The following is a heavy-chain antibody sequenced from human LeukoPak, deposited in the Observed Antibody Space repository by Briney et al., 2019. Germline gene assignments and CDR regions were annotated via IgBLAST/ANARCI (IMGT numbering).Heavy chain of an antibody. CDR2: IYPGDSDT. J-gene: IGHJ4*02. CDR1: VYSFTRYW. V-gene: IGHV5-51*01. D-gene: IGHD5-24*01. CDR3: ARLREMSTID. Sequence: HGESLKISCKGSVYSFTRYWIGWVRQMPGKGLEWMGIIYPGDSDTRYSPSFQGQVTISADKSTSTAYLQWSSLKASETAMYYCARLREMSTIDWGQGTLVTVSS.